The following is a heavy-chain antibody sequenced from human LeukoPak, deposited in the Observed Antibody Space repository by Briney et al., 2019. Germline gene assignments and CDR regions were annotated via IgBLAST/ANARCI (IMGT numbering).Heavy chain of an antibody. CDR1: GFTFSSYG. CDR2: ISGSGGST. V-gene: IGHV3-23*01. J-gene: IGHJ4*02. Sequence: GGSLRLSCAASGFTFSSYGMSWVRQAPGKGLEWVSAISGSGGSTYYADSVKGRFTISRDNSKNTLYLQMNSLRAEDTAVYYCAKRGEEYYYDSSGYYWFDYWGQGTLVTLSS. D-gene: IGHD3-22*01. CDR3: AKRGEEYYYDSSGYYWFDY.